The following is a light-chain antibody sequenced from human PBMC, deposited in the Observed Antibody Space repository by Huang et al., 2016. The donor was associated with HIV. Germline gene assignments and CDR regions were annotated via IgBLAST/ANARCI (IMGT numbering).Light chain of an antibody. CDR3: MQSIQLPFT. Sequence: VMTQTPLFLSVTPGQPASISCKSGQTLLHSDGKMHLSWYLQRPGQSPHLLIYEVSNRFSGGPDRFSGSGSGTDFTLKISRVEAEDVGVYYCMQSIQLPFTFGPGTKVDLK. J-gene: IGKJ3*01. CDR2: EVS. V-gene: IGKV2D-29*02. CDR1: QTLLHSDGKMH.